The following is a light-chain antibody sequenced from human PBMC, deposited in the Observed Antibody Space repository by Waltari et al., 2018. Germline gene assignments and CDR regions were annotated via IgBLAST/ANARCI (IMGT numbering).Light chain of an antibody. Sequence: DIQMTQSPSSVSASVGDRVTITCRASQGISTSLAWYQQRPGKAPKVLIYSSSSLQSGVPSRFSGSGSRTDFTLTIDGLQPEDFATYYCQQGNSFPPTFGQGTKVEIK. V-gene: IGKV1-12*01. CDR1: QGISTS. J-gene: IGKJ1*01. CDR2: SSS. CDR3: QQGNSFPPT.